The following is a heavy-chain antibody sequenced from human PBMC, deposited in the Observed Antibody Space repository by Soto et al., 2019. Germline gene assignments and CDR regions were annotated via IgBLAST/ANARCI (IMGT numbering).Heavy chain of an antibody. J-gene: IGHJ4*02. CDR3: ARDLCGGDCTLDY. D-gene: IGHD2-21*02. V-gene: IGHV4-59*01. CDR1: GGSISTYY. CDR2: FSYRGNT. Sequence: QVQLQESGPGLVKPSETLSLTCTVSGGSISTYYWSWIRQPPGKGLEWIGYFSYRGNTNYNPSLKRRVTISVDTSKNQFSLTLSSVTAADTAVYYCARDLCGGDCTLDYWGQGTLVTVSS.